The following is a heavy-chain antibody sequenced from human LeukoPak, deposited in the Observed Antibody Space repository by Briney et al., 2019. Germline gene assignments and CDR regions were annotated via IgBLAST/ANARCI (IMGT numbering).Heavy chain of an antibody. CDR1: GGTFSSYA. J-gene: IGHJ5*02. CDR3: ATWPPHSGWYHWFDP. CDR2: IIPIFGTA. V-gene: IGHV1-69*13. D-gene: IGHD6-19*01. Sequence: SVKVSCKASGGTFSSYAISWVRQAPGQGLEWMGGIIPIFGTANYAQKFQGRVTITADESTSTAYMELSSLRSEDTAVYYCATWPPHSGWYHWFDPWGQGTLVTVSS.